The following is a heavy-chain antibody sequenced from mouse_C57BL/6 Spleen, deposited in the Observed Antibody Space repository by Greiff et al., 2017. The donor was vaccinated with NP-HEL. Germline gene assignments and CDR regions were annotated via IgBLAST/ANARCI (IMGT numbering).Heavy chain of an antibody. J-gene: IGHJ2*01. Sequence: EVQLQQSGPELVKPGASVKISCKASGYSFTGYYMNWVKQSPEKSLEWIGEINPSTGGTTYNQKFKAKATLTVDKSSSTAYMQLKSLTSEGSAVYYCARKASYYKRCDYWGQGTTLTVSS. D-gene: IGHD2-12*01. CDR3: ARKASYYKRCDY. CDR1: GYSFTGYY. V-gene: IGHV1-42*01. CDR2: INPSTGGT.